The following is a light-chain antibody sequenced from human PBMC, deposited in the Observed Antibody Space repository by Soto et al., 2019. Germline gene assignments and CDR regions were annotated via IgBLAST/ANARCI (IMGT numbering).Light chain of an antibody. Sequence: QSVLTQPPSASGTHGQRVTLSCSGSSSNIGSNTVNWYQQLPGTAPKLLIYGNNQRPSGVPDRFSGSKSGTSASLAISGLQSEDEADYYCAAWDDSLNGPNYVFGTGTKVTVL. V-gene: IGLV1-44*01. CDR3: AAWDDSLNGPNYV. J-gene: IGLJ1*01. CDR2: GNN. CDR1: SSNIGSNT.